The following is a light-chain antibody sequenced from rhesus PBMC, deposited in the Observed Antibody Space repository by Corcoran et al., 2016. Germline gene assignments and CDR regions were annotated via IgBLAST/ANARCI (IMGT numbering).Light chain of an antibody. Sequence: QSALTQPPSVSKSLGQSVTISCTGTSSEIGGYNGVSWYQQHPGTAPRLLIYEVSTRPSGVSDRFSGSKSGNRASLTISGLQAEDEADYYCGSYRSGSTFIFGAGTRLTVL. CDR1: SSEIGGYNG. CDR2: EVS. V-gene: IGLV2-38*01. CDR3: GSYRSGSTFI. J-gene: IGLJ1*01.